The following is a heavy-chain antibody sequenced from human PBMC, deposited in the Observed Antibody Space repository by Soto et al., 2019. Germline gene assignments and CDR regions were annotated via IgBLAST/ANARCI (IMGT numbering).Heavy chain of an antibody. CDR2: MNPSSGNT. Sequence: ASVKVSCKASGGTLSNSGISWVRQATGQGPEWMGWMNPSSGNTGYAQKFQGRVTMTRDVSISTAYMDLSSLRSEDTAVYYCAREDYYGSGSYYSWGQGTLVTVSS. J-gene: IGHJ4*02. D-gene: IGHD3-10*01. V-gene: IGHV1-8*02. CDR1: GGTLSNSG. CDR3: AREDYYGSGSYYS.